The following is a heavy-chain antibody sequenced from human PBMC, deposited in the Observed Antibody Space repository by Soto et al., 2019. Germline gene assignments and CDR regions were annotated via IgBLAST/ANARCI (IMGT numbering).Heavy chain of an antibody. V-gene: IGHV4-34*01. J-gene: IGHJ4*02. CDR2: INHSGTT. D-gene: IGHD6-19*01. CDR3: ASKLFFTGYNGGWYEGN. CDR1: GGSFSGFY. Sequence: PSETLSLTCAVYGGSFSGFYWSWIRKPPGKGLEWIGEINHSGTTNYNPSLKSRITISVDTSKNQFSLKLSSVTAADTAVYYCASKLFFTGYNGGWYEGNWSQGTLVTVSS.